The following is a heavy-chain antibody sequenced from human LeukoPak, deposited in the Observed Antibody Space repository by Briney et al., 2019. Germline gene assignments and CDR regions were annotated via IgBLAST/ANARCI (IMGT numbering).Heavy chain of an antibody. V-gene: IGHV5-51*01. CDR2: IYPGDSDT. D-gene: IGHD3-10*01. CDR1: GYSFTSYW. CDR3: ARQLWFGDATYYMDV. Sequence: GESLKISCKGSGYSFTSYWIGWVRQMPGKGLERMGIIYPGDSDTRYSPSFQGQVTISADKSISTAYLQWSSLKASDTAMYYCARQLWFGDATYYMDVWGKGTTVTVSS. J-gene: IGHJ6*03.